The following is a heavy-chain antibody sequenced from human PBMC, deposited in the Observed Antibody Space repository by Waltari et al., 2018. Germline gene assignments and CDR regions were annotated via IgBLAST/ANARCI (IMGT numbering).Heavy chain of an antibody. CDR2: IAASGST. V-gene: IGHV4-61*09. CDR3: ARISVTPDY. J-gene: IGHJ4*02. CDR1: GGSISSGSYY. Sequence: QVQLQESGPGLVKPSQTLSLTCTVSGGSISSGSYYWSWIRQPAGNGLEWIAYIAASGSTNYNPSLKSRVTISLDTSKNQFSLKLSSVTAAYTAMYYCARISVTPDYWGQGTLVTVSS. D-gene: IGHD4-17*01.